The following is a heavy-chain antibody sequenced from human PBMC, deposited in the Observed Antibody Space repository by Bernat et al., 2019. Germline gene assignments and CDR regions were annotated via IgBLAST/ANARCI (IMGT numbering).Heavy chain of an antibody. Sequence: EVQLVQSGGGSAPPGGSLTLSCVASGFTFSSYEFNWVRQTPERGLEWLAYISSSGSNVYYADSVKGRFTLSRDNAKSSLFLQMNSLRGEDTALYYCARDQRLSNFDASGVWGQGTMVIVSS. V-gene: IGHV3-48*03. J-gene: IGHJ3*01. CDR2: ISSSGSNV. CDR1: GFTFSSYE. CDR3: ARDQRLSNFDASGV. D-gene: IGHD6-19*01.